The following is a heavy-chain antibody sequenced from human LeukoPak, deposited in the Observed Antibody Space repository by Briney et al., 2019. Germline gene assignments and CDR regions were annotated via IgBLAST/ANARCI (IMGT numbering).Heavy chain of an antibody. CDR3: ARRWVYDKRAFDA. Sequence: PSETLSLTCTVSGGSISGTYYWSWIRQPPGKGLEWIDYIYYTGTTDSNPSLKSRVTISLDTSKNQFSLNLSSVTAADTAVYYCARRWVYDKRAFDAWGQGTMVTVSS. V-gene: IGHV4-59*08. CDR2: IYYTGTT. J-gene: IGHJ3*01. CDR1: GGSISGTYY. D-gene: IGHD3-16*01.